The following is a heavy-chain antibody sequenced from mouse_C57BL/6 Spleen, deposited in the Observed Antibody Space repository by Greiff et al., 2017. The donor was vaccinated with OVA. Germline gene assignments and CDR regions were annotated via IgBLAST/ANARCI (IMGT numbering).Heavy chain of an antibody. V-gene: IGHV1-85*01. J-gene: IGHJ3*01. D-gene: IGHD3-2*02. CDR1: GYTFTSYD. CDR3: ARGGQLRPFAY. Sequence: VQLVESGPELVKPGASVKLSCKASGYTFTSYDINWVKQRPGQGLEWIGWIYPRDGSTKYNEKFKGKATLTVDTSSSTAYMELHSLTSEDSAVYFCARGGQLRPFAYWGQGTLVTVSA. CDR2: IYPRDGST.